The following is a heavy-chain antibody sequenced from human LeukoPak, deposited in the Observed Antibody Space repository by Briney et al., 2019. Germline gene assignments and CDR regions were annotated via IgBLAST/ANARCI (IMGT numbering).Heavy chain of an antibody. Sequence: PGESLRLSCAASGFTFSSYAMHWVRQAPGKGLEYVSATSSNGGSTYYANSVKGRFTISRDNSKNTLYLQMNSLRAEDTAVYYCAKDYYDSSALAFDYWGQGTLVTVSS. J-gene: IGHJ4*02. CDR3: AKDYYDSSALAFDY. CDR1: GFTFSSYA. V-gene: IGHV3-64*01. D-gene: IGHD3-22*01. CDR2: TSSNGGST.